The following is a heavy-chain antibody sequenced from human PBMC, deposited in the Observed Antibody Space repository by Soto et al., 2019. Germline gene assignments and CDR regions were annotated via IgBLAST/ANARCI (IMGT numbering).Heavy chain of an antibody. J-gene: IGHJ6*02. CDR2: IYYSGST. CDR3: ARVPPHTSIDVVRGVLRPSTRARNGLDV. CDR1: GGSISSGGYY. Sequence: SETLSLTCTVSGGSISSGGYYWSWIRQHPGKGLEWIGYIYYSGSTYYNPSLKSRVTISVDTSKNKFSLKLRSVTAADTAVYYCARVPPHTSIDVVRGVLRPSTRARNGLDVWGQGTTVTVSS. D-gene: IGHD3-10*01. V-gene: IGHV4-31*03.